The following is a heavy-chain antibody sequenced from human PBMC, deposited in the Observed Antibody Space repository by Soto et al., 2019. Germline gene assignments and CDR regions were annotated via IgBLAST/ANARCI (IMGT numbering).Heavy chain of an antibody. V-gene: IGHV3-66*01. CDR1: GFTVSSNY. D-gene: IGHD6-19*01. J-gene: IGHJ4*02. CDR3: AREKYSSGWPYFDY. CDR2: IYSGGST. Sequence: GGSLRLSCAASGFTVSSNYMSWVRQAPGKGLEWVSVIYSGGSTYYADSVRGRFTISRDNSKNTLYLQMNSLRAEDTAVYYCAREKYSSGWPYFDYWGQGTLVTVSS.